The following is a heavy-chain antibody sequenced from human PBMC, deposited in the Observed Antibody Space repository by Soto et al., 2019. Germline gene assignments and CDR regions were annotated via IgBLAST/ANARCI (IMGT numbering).Heavy chain of an antibody. J-gene: IGHJ4*02. V-gene: IGHV3-53*02. CDR1: GFTVSSNY. CDR2: IYSGGST. Sequence: EVQLVETGGGLIQPGGSLRLSCAASGFTVSSNYMRWVRQAPGKGLEWVSVIYSGGSTYYADSVKGRFTISRDNSKNTLYLQMNSLRAEDTAVYYCARISVGGDRDYWGQGTLVTVSS. D-gene: IGHD2-21*02. CDR3: ARISVGGDRDY.